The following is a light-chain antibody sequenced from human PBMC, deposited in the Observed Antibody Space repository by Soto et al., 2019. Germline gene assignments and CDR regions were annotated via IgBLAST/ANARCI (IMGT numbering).Light chain of an antibody. CDR3: QQYNKWPLT. J-gene: IGKJ4*01. CDR2: GTF. Sequence: EIVMTQSPATLSVSPGERATLSCRASQSVYSNFAWYQQKPGQAPRLLIHGTFTRATGIPATFSGSGSGTEFTLTISSLQSEDFAVYYCQQYNKWPLTFGGGTKVEIK. V-gene: IGKV3-15*01. CDR1: QSVYSN.